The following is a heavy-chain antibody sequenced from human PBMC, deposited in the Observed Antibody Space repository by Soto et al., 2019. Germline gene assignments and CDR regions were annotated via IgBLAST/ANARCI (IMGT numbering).Heavy chain of an antibody. J-gene: IGHJ6*03. Sequence: SETLSLTCTVSGGSISSYYWSWIRQPPGKGLEWIGYIYYSGSTNYNPSLKSRVTISVDTSKNQFSLKLSSVTAADTAVYYCARRGYGSGHEDHYYYLDVWGKGTTVTVSS. D-gene: IGHD3-10*01. CDR2: IYYSGST. CDR1: GGSISSYY. V-gene: IGHV4-59*08. CDR3: ARRGYGSGHEDHYYYLDV.